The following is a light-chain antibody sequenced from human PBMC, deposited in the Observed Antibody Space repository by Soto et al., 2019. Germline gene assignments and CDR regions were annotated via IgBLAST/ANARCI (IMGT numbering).Light chain of an antibody. J-gene: IGKJ5*01. CDR3: QQRRSWPIT. V-gene: IGKV3-15*01. Sequence: TVMTQSPATLSVSPLEIATLSFMASQSVNSNLAWYQQKLGQAPRVLIYGASTRATGIPDRFSGSGSGTEFILTISSLQSEDVAVYYCQQRRSWPITFGQGTRLEIK. CDR1: QSVNSN. CDR2: GAS.